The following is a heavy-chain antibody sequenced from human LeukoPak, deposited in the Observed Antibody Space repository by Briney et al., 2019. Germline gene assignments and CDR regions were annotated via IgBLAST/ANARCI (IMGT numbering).Heavy chain of an antibody. V-gene: IGHV3-23*01. D-gene: IGHD3-10*01. CDR1: GITLSNSG. CDR3: AKRGVVVRVILVGFHKDAYYFDS. Sequence: GSLRPSGAVSGITLSNSGMSGVRQAPGKGWDRVGGIIDIGGRTNYAASVKRRFTISRANPKNTVYLQMTSMRAEDTAVYFSAKRGVVVRVILVGFHKDAYYFDSWGQGALVTVSS. J-gene: IGHJ4*02. CDR2: IIDIGGRT.